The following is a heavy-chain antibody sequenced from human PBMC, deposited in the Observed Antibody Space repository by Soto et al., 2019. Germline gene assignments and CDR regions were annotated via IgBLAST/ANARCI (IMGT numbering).Heavy chain of an antibody. V-gene: IGHV4-59*01. CDR1: GGSISTYY. J-gene: IGHJ5*02. Sequence: SETLSLTCTVSGGSISTYYWSWIRQPPGKGLEWIGYIYYSGSTNYNPSLKSRVTISVDTSKNQFSLKLSSVTAADTAVYYCARDQGSDWFDPWGQGTLVTVSS. CDR3: ARDQGSDWFDP. CDR2: IYYSGST.